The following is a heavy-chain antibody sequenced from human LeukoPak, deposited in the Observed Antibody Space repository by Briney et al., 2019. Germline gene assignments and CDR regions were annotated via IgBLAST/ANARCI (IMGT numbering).Heavy chain of an antibody. J-gene: IGHJ3*02. CDR1: GFTFSSYA. Sequence: GGSLRLSCAASGFTFSSYAMSWVPQAPGKGREWVSAISGSGGGTYYAHSVKGRFTISRDNSKITLSLQMNSLIAEHTAVYCCAKYQLRDSGAPADVLDIWAQGTVVTVSS. D-gene: IGHD4-17*01. CDR3: AKYQLRDSGAPADVLDI. V-gene: IGHV3-23*01. CDR2: ISGSGGGT.